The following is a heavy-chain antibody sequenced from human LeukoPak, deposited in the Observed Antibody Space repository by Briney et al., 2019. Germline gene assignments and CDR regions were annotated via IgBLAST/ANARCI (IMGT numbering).Heavy chain of an antibody. D-gene: IGHD2-15*01. J-gene: IGHJ5*02. Sequence: PGGSLRLSCAASGFPFSSHAMSWVRQPPGKGLEWVAAISNGKTYYADSVRGRFAISRDDSTNTVCLHMNSLRDEDTALYHCVREAGYCAPVCVKTNWFDPWGQGTLVTVSS. CDR1: GFPFSSHA. CDR2: ISNGKT. CDR3: VREAGYCAPVCVKTNWFDP. V-gene: IGHV3-23*01.